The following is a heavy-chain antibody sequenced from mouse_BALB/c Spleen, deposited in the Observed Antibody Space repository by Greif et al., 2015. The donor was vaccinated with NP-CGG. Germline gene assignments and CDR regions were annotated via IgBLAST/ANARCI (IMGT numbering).Heavy chain of an antibody. CDR2: IDPENGDT. CDR1: GFNIKDYY. J-gene: IGHJ2*01. V-gene: IGHV14-4*02. CDR3: NGYGGYYFDY. D-gene: IGHD1-2*01. Sequence: EVQLQQSGAELVRSGASVKLSCTASGFNIKDYYMHWVKQRPEQGLEWIGWIDPENGDTEYAPKFQGKATMTADTSSNTAFLQLSSLTSEGTAVYYCNGYGGYYFDYWGQGTTLTVSS.